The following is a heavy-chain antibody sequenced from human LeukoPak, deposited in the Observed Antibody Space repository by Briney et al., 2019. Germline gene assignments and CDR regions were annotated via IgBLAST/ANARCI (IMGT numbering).Heavy chain of an antibody. J-gene: IGHJ5*02. V-gene: IGHV4-30-4*08. CDR1: GDSISSGAYY. D-gene: IGHD6-19*01. CDR2: IYFRGST. CDR3: ARRRAGRDWLDP. Sequence: PSETLSLTCTVSGDSISSGAYYWSWIRQHPGKGLEWIGYIYFRGSTNSNPSLKSRVTISVDTSKNQFSLKLSSVTATDTAVYYCARRRAGRDWLDPWGQGTLVTVSS.